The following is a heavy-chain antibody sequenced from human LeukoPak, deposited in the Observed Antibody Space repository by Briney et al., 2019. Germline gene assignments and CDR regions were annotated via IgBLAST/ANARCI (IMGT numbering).Heavy chain of an antibody. CDR1: GFTFSSYS. CDR2: ISSSSSYI. V-gene: IGHV3-21*01. D-gene: IGHD6-13*01. J-gene: IGHJ6*03. Sequence: GGSLRLSCAASGFTFSSYSMNWVRQAPGKGLEWVSSISSSSSYIYYADSVKGRFTISRDNSKNTLYLQMGSLRAEDMAVYYCARRAAGYYYYYYMDVWGKGTTVTISS. CDR3: ARRAAGYYYYYYMDV.